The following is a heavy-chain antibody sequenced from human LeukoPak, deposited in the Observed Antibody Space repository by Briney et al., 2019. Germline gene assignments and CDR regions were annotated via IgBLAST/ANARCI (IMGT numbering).Heavy chain of an antibody. CDR3: AKGWSFDI. J-gene: IGHJ3*02. CDR2: IEQDGTEK. CDR1: GFTFSTFW. D-gene: IGHD2-15*01. V-gene: IGHV3-7*01. Sequence: GGSLRLSCVASGFTFSTFWMTWVRQAPGKVLEWVANIEQDGTEKYYVDSVKGRFTISRDNAKNSLYVQMDSLRAEDTAVYYCAKGWSFDIRGQGTMVTVTS.